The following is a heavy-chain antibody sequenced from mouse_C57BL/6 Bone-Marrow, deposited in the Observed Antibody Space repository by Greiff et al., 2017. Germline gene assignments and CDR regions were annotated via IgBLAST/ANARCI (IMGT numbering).Heavy chain of an antibody. CDR3: ARSYDYDDYTMDY. CDR1: GYTFTNYW. D-gene: IGHD2-4*01. J-gene: IGHJ4*01. CDR2: MHPNGGSP. V-gene: IGHV1-64*01. Sequence: VQLQQPGAELVKPGASVKLSCKASGYTFTNYWMHWVKQRPGLGLEWIGMMHPNGGSPDYNEKFKSEATLSVDKSSRTAYMELSSLTSEDSAVYYCARSYDYDDYTMDYWGQGTSVTVSS.